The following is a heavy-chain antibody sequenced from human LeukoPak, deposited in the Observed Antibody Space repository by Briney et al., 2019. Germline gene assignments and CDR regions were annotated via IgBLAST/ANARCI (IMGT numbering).Heavy chain of an antibody. D-gene: IGHD4-23*01. Sequence: PSETLSLTCTVSGYSITRHYSWAWVRQPPGKGLEWIGSLYNSGSTYYSPSLKSRASLSVDTSKNELSLQLSSVTAADTAVYYCARGDTRVASDWYFDLWGRGTLVTVSS. V-gene: IGHV4-38-2*02. CDR1: GYSITRHYS. J-gene: IGHJ2*01. CDR2: LYNSGST. CDR3: ARGDTRVASDWYFDL.